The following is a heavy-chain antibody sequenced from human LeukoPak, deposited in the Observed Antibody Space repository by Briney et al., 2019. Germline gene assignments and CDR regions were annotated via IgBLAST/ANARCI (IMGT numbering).Heavy chain of an antibody. CDR3: ARKGEGGYDPLLGAFDI. Sequence: SETLSLTCAVYGGSFSGYYWSWIRQPPGKGLEWIGYIYYSGSTNYNPSLKSRVTISVDRSKNQFSLKLSSVTAADTAVYYCARKGEGGYDPLLGAFDIWGQGTMVTVSS. V-gene: IGHV4-59*12. J-gene: IGHJ3*02. CDR1: GGSFSGYY. CDR2: IYYSGST. D-gene: IGHD5-12*01.